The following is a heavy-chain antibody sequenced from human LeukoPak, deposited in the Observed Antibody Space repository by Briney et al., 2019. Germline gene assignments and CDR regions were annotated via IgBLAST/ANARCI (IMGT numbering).Heavy chain of an antibody. CDR1: GYTFTGYY. V-gene: IGHV1-69*06. CDR3: ARPSGWSFAEYFQH. CDR2: IIPIFGTA. Sequence: SVKVSCKASGYTFTGYYMHWVRQAPGQGLEWMGGIIPIFGTANYAQKFQGRVTITADKSTSTAYMELSSLRSEDTAVYYCARPSGWSFAEYFQHWGQGTLVTVSS. J-gene: IGHJ1*01. D-gene: IGHD6-19*01.